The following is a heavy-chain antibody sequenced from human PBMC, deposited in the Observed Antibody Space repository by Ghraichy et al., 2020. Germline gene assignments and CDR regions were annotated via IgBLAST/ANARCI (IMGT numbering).Heavy chain of an antibody. Sequence: SETLSLTCTVSGGSISSYYWSWIRQPPGKGLEWIGYIYYSGSTNYNPSLKSRVTISVDTSKNQFSLKLSSVTAADTAVYYCARDRYSYGRRLFDPWGQGTLVTVSS. J-gene: IGHJ5*02. V-gene: IGHV4-59*01. CDR2: IYYSGST. D-gene: IGHD5-18*01. CDR1: GGSISSYY. CDR3: ARDRYSYGRRLFDP.